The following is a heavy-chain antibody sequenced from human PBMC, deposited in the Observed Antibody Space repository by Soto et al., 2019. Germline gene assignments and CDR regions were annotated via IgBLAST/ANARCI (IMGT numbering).Heavy chain of an antibody. Sequence: GGSLRLSCAASGFTFGSYEMNWVRQAPGKGLEWVSYSSGSTIYYADSVEGRFTISRDNAKNSLYLQMNSLRAEDTAVYYCARTGGSGVSYYYFAMDVWGQGTTVTVSS. D-gene: IGHD3-10*01. CDR1: GFTFGSYE. CDR3: ARTGGSGVSYYYFAMDV. J-gene: IGHJ6*02. CDR2: SSGSTI. V-gene: IGHV3-48*03.